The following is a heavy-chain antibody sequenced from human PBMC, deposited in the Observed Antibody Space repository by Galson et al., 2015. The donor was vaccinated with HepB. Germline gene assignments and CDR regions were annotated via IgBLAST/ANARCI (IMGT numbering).Heavy chain of an antibody. J-gene: IGHJ4*02. CDR1: GYSISSGYY. D-gene: IGHD3-10*01. CDR2: IYHSGST. CDR3: ARDLFSPSRGSGSYRPLGY. Sequence: SETLSLTCTVSGYSISSGYYWGWIRQPPGKGLEWIGSIYHSGSTYYNPSLKSRVTISVDTSKNQFSLKLSSVTAADTAVYYCARDLFSPSRGSGSYRPLGYWGQGTLVTVSS. V-gene: IGHV4-38-2*02.